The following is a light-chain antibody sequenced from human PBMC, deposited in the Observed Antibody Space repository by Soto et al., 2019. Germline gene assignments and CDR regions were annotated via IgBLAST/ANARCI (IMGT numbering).Light chain of an antibody. CDR1: QNINTY. CDR3: QQTSSAPFT. Sequence: DNQMTQSPYSLSAAVGDRVTITCRASQNINTYLNWYQQKPGKAPKLLIFDAASLQSGVPSRFSGSGSRTDFTLTITSLQPEDFATYYCQQTSSAPFTFGPGTKVDIK. CDR2: DAA. J-gene: IGKJ3*01. V-gene: IGKV1-39*01.